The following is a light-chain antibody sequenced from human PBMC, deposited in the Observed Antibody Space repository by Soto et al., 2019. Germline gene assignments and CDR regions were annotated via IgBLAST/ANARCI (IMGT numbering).Light chain of an antibody. CDR1: SRDIGGYNY. J-gene: IGLJ2*01. Sequence: QSALTQPASVSGSPGQSITISCTGTSRDIGGYNYVSWHQQHPGKAPKVIITEVSNRPSGVSNRFSGSKSGNTASLTISGLQAEDEADYYCAAWDDSLNGVVFGGGTKVTVL. CDR2: EVS. CDR3: AAWDDSLNGVV. V-gene: IGLV2-14*01.